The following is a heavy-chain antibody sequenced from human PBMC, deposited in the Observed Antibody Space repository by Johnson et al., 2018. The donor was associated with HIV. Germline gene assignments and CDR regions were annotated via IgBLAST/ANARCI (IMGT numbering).Heavy chain of an antibody. V-gene: IGHV3-13*01. CDR2: IGTAGDT. CDR3: ARDSIRIPGAFDI. J-gene: IGHJ3*02. CDR1: GFTFSSYD. Sequence: VQLVESGGGLVQPGGSLRLSCAASGFTFSSYDMHWVRQATGKGLEWVSAIGTAGDTYYPGSVKGRFTISRENAKNSLYLQMNSLRAGDTAVYYCARDSIRIPGAFDIWGQGTMVTVSS. D-gene: IGHD2-2*01.